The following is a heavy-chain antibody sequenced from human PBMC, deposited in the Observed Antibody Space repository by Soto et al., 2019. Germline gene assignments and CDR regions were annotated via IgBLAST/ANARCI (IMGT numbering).Heavy chain of an antibody. CDR3: ASKIVVVPAATLAVGDYYYYGMDV. Sequence: GASLKISCKSSGNSFTSYWNGWVRQMPGKGLEWMGIIYPGDSDTNYSPSFQGHVTISADKSISTAYLQWSSLKASDTAVYYCASKIVVVPAATLAVGDYYYYGMDVWGQGTTVTVSS. J-gene: IGHJ6*02. V-gene: IGHV5-51*01. D-gene: IGHD2-2*01. CDR2: IYPGDSDT. CDR1: GNSFTSYW.